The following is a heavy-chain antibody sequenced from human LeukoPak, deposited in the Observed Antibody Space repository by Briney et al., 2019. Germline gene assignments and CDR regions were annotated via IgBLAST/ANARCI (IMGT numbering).Heavy chain of an antibody. CDR1: GDSVSSNSAA. Sequence: SQTLSLTCAISGDSVSSNSAAWNWIRQSPSRGLEWLGRTYYRSKWYNDYAVSVKSRITINPDTSKNQFSLQLNSVTPEDTAVYYCARGGRYCSGGSCYFDYMDVWGQGTLVTVSS. J-gene: IGHJ4*02. V-gene: IGHV6-1*01. CDR2: TYYRSKWYN. CDR3: ARGGRYCSGGSCYFDYMDV. D-gene: IGHD2-15*01.